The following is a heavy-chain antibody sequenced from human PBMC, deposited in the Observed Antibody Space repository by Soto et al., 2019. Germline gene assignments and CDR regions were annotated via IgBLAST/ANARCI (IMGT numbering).Heavy chain of an antibody. D-gene: IGHD2-21*02. CDR2: IIPIFGTA. CDR1: GGTFSSYA. V-gene: IGHV1-69*13. CDR3: ARAVGHILAVTQTRSYGMDV. Sequence: SVKVSCKASGGTFSSYAISWVRQAPGQGLEWMGGIIPIFGTANYAQKFQGRVTITADESTSTAYMELSSLRSEDTAVYYCARAVGHILAVTQTRSYGMDVWGQGTTVTVSS. J-gene: IGHJ6*02.